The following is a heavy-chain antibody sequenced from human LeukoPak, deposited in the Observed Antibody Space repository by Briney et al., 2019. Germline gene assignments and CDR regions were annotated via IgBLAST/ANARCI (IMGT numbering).Heavy chain of an antibody. CDR1: GYALTELS. CDR2: FDPEDGET. D-gene: IGHD5-24*01. J-gene: IGHJ4*02. Sequence: ASVKVSCKVSGYALTELSMHWVRQAPGKGLEWMGGFDPEDGETIYAQKFQGRVTMTEDTSTDTAYMELSSLRSEDTAVYYCATARDSYNSFDYWGQGTLVTVSS. V-gene: IGHV1-24*01. CDR3: ATARDSYNSFDY.